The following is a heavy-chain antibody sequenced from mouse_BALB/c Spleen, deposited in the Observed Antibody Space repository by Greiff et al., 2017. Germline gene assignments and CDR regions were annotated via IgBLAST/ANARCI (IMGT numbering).Heavy chain of an antibody. CDR1: GFTFSNYW. CDR3: TGYRYAGSFDY. Sequence: EVKLVESGGGLVQPGGSMKLSCVASGFTFSNYWMNWVRQSPEKGLEWVAEIRLKSNNYATHYAESVKGRFTISRDDSKSSVYLQMNNLRAEDTGIYYCTGYRYAGSFDYWGQGTTLTVSS. CDR2: IRLKSNNYAT. J-gene: IGHJ2*01. D-gene: IGHD2-14*01. V-gene: IGHV6-6*02.